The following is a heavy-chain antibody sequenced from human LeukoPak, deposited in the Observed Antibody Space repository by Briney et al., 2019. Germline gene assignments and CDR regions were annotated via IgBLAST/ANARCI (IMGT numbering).Heavy chain of an antibody. Sequence: SETLSLTCTVSGGSFSSSSYYWGWIRQPPGKGLEWIGSIYYSGSTYYNPSLKSRVTISVDTSKNHFSLKLSSVTAADTAVYYCARPAYDILTGYPNWFDPWGQGTLVTVSS. CDR2: IYYSGST. V-gene: IGHV4-39*02. CDR3: ARPAYDILTGYPNWFDP. D-gene: IGHD3-9*01. CDR1: GGSFSSSSYY. J-gene: IGHJ5*02.